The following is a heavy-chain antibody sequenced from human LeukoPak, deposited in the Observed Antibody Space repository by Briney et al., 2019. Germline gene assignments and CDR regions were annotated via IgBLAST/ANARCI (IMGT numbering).Heavy chain of an antibody. CDR3: ARALIWRYYYYMDV. CDR2: INPNSGGT. J-gene: IGHJ6*03. V-gene: IGHV1-2*02. Sequence: VASVKVSCKASGYTFTGYYIHWVRQAPGQGLEWMGWINPNSGGTNYAQKFQGRVTMTRDTSISTAYMELSRLRSDDTAVYYCARALIWRYYYYMDVWGKGTTVTISS. CDR1: GYTFTGYY. D-gene: IGHD3-10*01.